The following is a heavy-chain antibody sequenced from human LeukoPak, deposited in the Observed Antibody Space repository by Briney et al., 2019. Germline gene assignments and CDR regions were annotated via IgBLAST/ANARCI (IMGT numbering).Heavy chain of an antibody. Sequence: PSETLSLTCTVSGGSISSYYWSWLRQPAGKGLEWIGRIYTSGSTNYNPSLKSRVAMSVDTSKNQFSLKLSSVTAADTAVYYCARSYGSGSRTIFDYWGQGTLVTVSS. CDR3: ARSYGSGSRTIFDY. D-gene: IGHD3-10*01. CDR1: GGSISSYY. J-gene: IGHJ4*02. CDR2: IYTSGST. V-gene: IGHV4-4*07.